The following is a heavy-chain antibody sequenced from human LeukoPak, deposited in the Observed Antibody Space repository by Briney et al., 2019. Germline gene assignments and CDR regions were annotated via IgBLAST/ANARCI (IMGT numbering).Heavy chain of an antibody. CDR2: IYYSGST. V-gene: IGHV4-59*01. Sequence: SETLSLTCTVSGGSISSYYWSWIRQPPGKGLEWIGYIYYSGSTNYNPSLKNRVTISVDTSKNQFSLRLSSVTAADTAVYYCARDQDRAVSGFDYWGQGTLVTVSS. J-gene: IGHJ4*02. CDR1: GGSISSYY. D-gene: IGHD1-14*01. CDR3: ARDQDRAVSGFDY.